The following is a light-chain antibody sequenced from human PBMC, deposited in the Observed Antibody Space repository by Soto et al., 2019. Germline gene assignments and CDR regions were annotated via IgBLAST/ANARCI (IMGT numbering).Light chain of an antibody. Sequence: EIVVTQSPATLSVSPGERVTLSCRASQSVSSSLAWYQQRPGQHPRLLIYDTSTRAAGIAARFSGSGSGTEFTLTISSLQSEDSAVYYCQQYVHWPPGAFGQGTTVEIK. V-gene: IGKV3-15*01. CDR3: QQYVHWPPGA. CDR1: QSVSSS. J-gene: IGKJ1*01. CDR2: DTS.